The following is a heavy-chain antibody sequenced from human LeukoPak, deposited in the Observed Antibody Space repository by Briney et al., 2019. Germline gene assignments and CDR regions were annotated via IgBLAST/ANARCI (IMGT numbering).Heavy chain of an antibody. CDR2: ISAYNGNT. J-gene: IGHJ4*02. D-gene: IGHD3-3*01. CDR1: GYTFTIYG. Sequence: GASVTVSFKASGYTFTIYGISWVRQAPGQGGEWMGWISAYNGNTNYAQKLQGRVTMTTDTSTSTAYMELRSLRSDDTAVYYCARSIFGGVFDFDYWGQGTLVTVSS. CDR3: ARSIFGGVFDFDY. V-gene: IGHV1-18*01.